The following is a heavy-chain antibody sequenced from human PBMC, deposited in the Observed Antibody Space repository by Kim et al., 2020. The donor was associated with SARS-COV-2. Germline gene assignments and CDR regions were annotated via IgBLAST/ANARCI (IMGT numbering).Heavy chain of an antibody. Sequence: ADSVKGRFTISRDNAKNSLYLRMNSLRDEDTAVYYCARGGRGHAQLTFDYWGQGTLVTVSS. V-gene: IGHV3-48*02. CDR3: ARGGRGHAQLTFDY. D-gene: IGHD6-13*01. J-gene: IGHJ4*02.